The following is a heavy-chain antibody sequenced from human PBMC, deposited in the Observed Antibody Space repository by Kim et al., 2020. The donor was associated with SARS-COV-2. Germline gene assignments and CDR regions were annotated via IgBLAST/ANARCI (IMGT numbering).Heavy chain of an antibody. J-gene: IGHJ6*02. CDR3: ARDPTDTYDILTGYYGYGMDV. D-gene: IGHD3-9*01. CDR2: IYYSGST. CDR1: GGSISSYY. Sequence: SETLSLTCTVSGGSISSYYWSWIRHPPGKGLEWIGYIYYSGSTNYNPSLKSRVTISVDTSKNQFSLKLSSVTAADTAVYYCARDPTDTYDILTGYYGYGMDVWGQGTTVTVSS. V-gene: IGHV4-59*13.